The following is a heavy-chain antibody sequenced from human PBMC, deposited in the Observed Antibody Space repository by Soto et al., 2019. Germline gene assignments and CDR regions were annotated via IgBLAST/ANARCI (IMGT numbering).Heavy chain of an antibody. CDR2: ISGSGGST. CDR3: AEGGGYYGSGSYYNPSFDY. CDR1: GFTFSSYA. Sequence: PVGSLRLSCAASGFTFSSYAMSWVRQAPGKGLEWVSAISGSGGSTYYADSVKGRFTISRDNSKNTLYLQMNSLRAEDTAVYYCAEGGGYYGSGSYYNPSFDYWGQGTTVTLSS. V-gene: IGHV3-23*01. J-gene: IGHJ4*02. D-gene: IGHD3-10*01.